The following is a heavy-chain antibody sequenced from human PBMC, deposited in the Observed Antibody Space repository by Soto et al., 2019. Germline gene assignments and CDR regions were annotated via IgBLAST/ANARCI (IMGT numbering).Heavy chain of an antibody. Sequence: PGGSLRLSCAASGFTFSSYWMTWVRQAPGKGLEWVANINQDGSEKYYVDSVKGRFTMSREDAKSSLYLQMNSLRAEDTAVYYCARDRTAASHAFDSWGQGTRVTVAS. D-gene: IGHD6-13*01. CDR2: INQDGSEK. V-gene: IGHV3-7*01. CDR3: ARDRTAASHAFDS. CDR1: GFTFSSYW. J-gene: IGHJ3*02.